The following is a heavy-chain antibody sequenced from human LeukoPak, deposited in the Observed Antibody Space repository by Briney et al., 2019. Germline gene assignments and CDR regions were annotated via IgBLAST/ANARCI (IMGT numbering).Heavy chain of an antibody. CDR1: CGSFSGYY. Sequence: SETLSLTCAVYCGSFSGYYWSWIRQPPGKGLEWIGEINHSGSTNYNTSLKSRVTISVDTSKNQFSLKLSSVTAADTAVYYCARAALNGDVDYWGQGTLVTVSS. D-gene: IGHD4-17*01. J-gene: IGHJ4*02. V-gene: IGHV4-34*01. CDR3: ARAALNGDVDY. CDR2: INHSGST.